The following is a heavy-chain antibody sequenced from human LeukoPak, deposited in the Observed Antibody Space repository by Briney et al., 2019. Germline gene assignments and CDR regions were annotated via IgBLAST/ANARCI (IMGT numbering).Heavy chain of an antibody. J-gene: IGHJ4*02. CDR1: GYTFSDYY. CDR2: INPNSGGT. Sequence: ASVKVSCKASGYTFSDYYMRWVRQAPGQGLEWMGWINPNSGGTNYAQKFQGRVTMTRDMSISTAYMEVSRLTSDDTAVYYCAESYGSGSHRIFDYWGQGTLVTVSS. CDR3: AESYGSGSHRIFDY. V-gene: IGHV1-2*02. D-gene: IGHD3-10*01.